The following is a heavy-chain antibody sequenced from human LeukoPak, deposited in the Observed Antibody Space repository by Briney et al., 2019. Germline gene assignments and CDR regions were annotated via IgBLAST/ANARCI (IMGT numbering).Heavy chain of an antibody. CDR2: MNPNSGNT. D-gene: IGHD3-10*01. CDR3: TRGVTTMVRGVIIRRTRFDP. CDR1: GYTFTSYD. Sequence: GASVTVSCKASGYTFTSYDINWVRQATGQGLEGMGWMNPNSGNTGDGQKFQSRVTMTRNTSISTAYMELSSLRSEDTAVYYCTRGVTTMVRGVIIRRTRFDPWGQGTLVTVSS. V-gene: IGHV1-8*01. J-gene: IGHJ5*02.